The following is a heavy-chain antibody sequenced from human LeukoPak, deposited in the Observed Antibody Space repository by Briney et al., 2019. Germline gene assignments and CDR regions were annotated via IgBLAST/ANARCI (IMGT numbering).Heavy chain of an antibody. J-gene: IGHJ6*03. Sequence: SETLSLTCTVSGGSTSSNYWSWIRQPPGKGLEWIGYIYSTASTNYNPSLRSRVSMSIDASKNQFYLKLSSVTAADTAVYYCATRAGYGYMDVWGKGITVTVSS. CDR3: ATRAGYGYMDV. CDR1: GGSTSSNY. V-gene: IGHV4-4*09. D-gene: IGHD5-24*01. CDR2: IYSTAST.